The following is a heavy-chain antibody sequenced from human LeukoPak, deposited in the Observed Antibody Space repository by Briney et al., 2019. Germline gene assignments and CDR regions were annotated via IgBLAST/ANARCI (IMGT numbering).Heavy chain of an antibody. CDR3: ARDSVSRRIAASGIDAFDI. CDR2: ISSSSSYI. CDR1: GFTFSSYT. D-gene: IGHD6-13*01. Sequence: GGSLRLSCAASGFTFSSYTMNWVRQAPGRGLEWVSSISSSSSYIHYADSEKGRFTISRDNAKNSLYLQMNSLRAEDTAVYYCARDSVSRRIAASGIDAFDIWGQGTMVTVSS. J-gene: IGHJ3*02. V-gene: IGHV3-21*01.